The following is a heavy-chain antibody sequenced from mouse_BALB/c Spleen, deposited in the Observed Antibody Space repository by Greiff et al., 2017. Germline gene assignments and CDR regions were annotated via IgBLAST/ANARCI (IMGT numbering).Heavy chain of an antibody. J-gene: IGHJ4*01. Sequence: VQLQQPGAELVRPGASVKLSCKASGYTFTSYWINWVKQRPGQGLEWIGNIYPSDSYTNYNQKFKDKATLTVDKSSSTAYMQLSSPTSEDSAVYYCTGDYYAMDYWGQGTSVTVSS. CDR3: TGDYYAMDY. CDR1: GYTFTSYW. V-gene: IGHV1-69*02. CDR2: IYPSDSYT.